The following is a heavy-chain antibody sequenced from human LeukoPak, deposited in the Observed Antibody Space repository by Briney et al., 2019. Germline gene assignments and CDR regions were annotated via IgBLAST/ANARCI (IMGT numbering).Heavy chain of an antibody. CDR1: GFTFSSYA. Sequence: GGSLRLPCAASGFTFSSYAMSWVRQAPGKGLEWVSAISGSGGSTYYADSVKGRFTISRDNSKNTLYLQMNSLRAEDTAVYYCPKNSRISGAFDYWAQGTLVTVSS. CDR3: PKNSRISGAFDY. D-gene: IGHD1-20*01. V-gene: IGHV3-23*01. CDR2: ISGSGGST. J-gene: IGHJ4*02.